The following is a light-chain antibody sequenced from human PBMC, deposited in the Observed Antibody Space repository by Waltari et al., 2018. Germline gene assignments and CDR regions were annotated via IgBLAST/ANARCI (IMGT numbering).Light chain of an antibody. CDR2: DAS. Sequence: DIQMTQSPSTLSASVGDRVTIPCRASQSITSWLAWYQQKPGKAPKLLIYDASSLEGGVPSRFSGSGSGTEFTLTISSLQPDDFATYYCQQYNIYPWTFGQGTKVEIK. V-gene: IGKV1-5*01. CDR3: QQYNIYPWT. CDR1: QSITSW. J-gene: IGKJ1*01.